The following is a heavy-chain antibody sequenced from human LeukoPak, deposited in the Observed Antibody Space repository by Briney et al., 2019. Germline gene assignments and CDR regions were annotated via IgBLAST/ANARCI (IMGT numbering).Heavy chain of an antibody. V-gene: IGHV4-59*01. CDR2: IYYSGST. CDR1: GGSISSYY. J-gene: IGHJ6*03. Sequence: PSETLSLTXTVSGGSISSYYWSWLWQPPGKGLEWIGYIYYSGSTNYNPSLKSRVTISVDTSKNQFSLKLSSVTAADTAVYYCARIVVVPAARVYYYMDVWGKGTTVTVSS. D-gene: IGHD2-2*01. CDR3: ARIVVVPAARVYYYMDV.